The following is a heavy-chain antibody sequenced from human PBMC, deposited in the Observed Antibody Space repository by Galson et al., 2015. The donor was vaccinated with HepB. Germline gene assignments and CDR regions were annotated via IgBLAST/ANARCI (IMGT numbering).Heavy chain of an antibody. CDR1: GFTFSSYA. Sequence: SLRLSCAASGFTFSSYAMSWVRQAPGKGLEWVSAISGSGGSTYYADSVKGRFTISRDNSKNTLYLQMNSLRAEDTAVYYCAKDHKLGGLYEVRDNWFDPWGQGTLVTVSS. D-gene: IGHD2/OR15-2a*01. J-gene: IGHJ5*02. CDR2: ISGSGGST. CDR3: AKDHKLGGLYEVRDNWFDP. V-gene: IGHV3-23*01.